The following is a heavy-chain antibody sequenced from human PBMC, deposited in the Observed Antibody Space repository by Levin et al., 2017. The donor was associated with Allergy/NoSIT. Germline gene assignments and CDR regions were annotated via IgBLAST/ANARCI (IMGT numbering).Heavy chain of an antibody. V-gene: IGHV3-11*03. D-gene: IGHD6-19*01. CDR2: ISTSTSST. Sequence: PGGSLRLSCAASGFTFSDYFMSWVRQTPGKGLEWISFISTSTSSTHYADSVRGRFTISRDNAKNSLYLQMNSLRTEDTAFYYCARSGGAVAGTRPFDYWGLGTLVTVSS. CDR3: ARSGGAVAGTRPFDY. CDR1: GFTFSDYF. J-gene: IGHJ4*02.